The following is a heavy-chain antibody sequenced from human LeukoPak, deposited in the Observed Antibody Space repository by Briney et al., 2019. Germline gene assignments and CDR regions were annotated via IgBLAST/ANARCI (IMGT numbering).Heavy chain of an antibody. J-gene: IGHJ5*02. CDR1: GFTFSSYA. D-gene: IGHD2-2*01. Sequence: PGGSLRLSCAASGFTFSSYAMSWVRQAPGKGLEWVSAISGSGGSTYYADSVKGRFTISRDNSKNTLYLQMNSLRAEDTAVYYCAKDPAFQLLRRRWFDPWGQGTLVTVSS. CDR3: AKDPAFQLLRRRWFDP. V-gene: IGHV3-23*01. CDR2: ISGSGGST.